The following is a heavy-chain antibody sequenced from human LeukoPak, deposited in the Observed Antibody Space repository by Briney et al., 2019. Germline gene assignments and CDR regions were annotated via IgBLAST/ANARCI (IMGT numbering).Heavy chain of an antibody. J-gene: IGHJ6*03. CDR2: IYTGGTT. CDR1: GFSVSNNY. D-gene: IGHD3-10*01. Sequence: GGSLRLSCAASGFSVSNNYMSWVHQAPGKGLEWVSVIYTGGTTYYADFVKGRFTVSRDNSKNTVYLQMNSLRAEDTAVYYCARDSYFGENYYYIYYMDVWGKGTTVTVSS. V-gene: IGHV3-53*01. CDR3: ARDSYFGENYYYIYYMDV.